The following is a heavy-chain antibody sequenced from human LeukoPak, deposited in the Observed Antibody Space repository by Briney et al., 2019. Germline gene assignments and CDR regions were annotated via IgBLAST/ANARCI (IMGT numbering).Heavy chain of an antibody. CDR2: INPSGGST. Sequence: ASVKVSCKASGYTFTSYYMHWVRQAPGQGLEWMGIINPSGGSTSYAQKFQGRVTMTRDTSTSTVYMELSSLRSEDTAVYYCARASIVVVVAATVVFDYWGQGTLVPVSS. CDR3: ARASIVVVVAATVVFDY. D-gene: IGHD2-15*01. J-gene: IGHJ4*02. CDR1: GYTFTSYY. V-gene: IGHV1-46*01.